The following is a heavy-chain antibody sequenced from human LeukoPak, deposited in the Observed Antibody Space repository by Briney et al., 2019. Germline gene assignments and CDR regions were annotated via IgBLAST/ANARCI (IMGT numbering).Heavy chain of an antibody. V-gene: IGHV4-38-2*02. Sequence: NASETLSLTCSVSGFFVSSGYYWGWIRQPPGKGLEWIGSIYHRGTTYYNPSLKSRVSMSVDTSKNQFSLKLASVTAADTAVYYCARSPRRVTATIHFDYWGQGTLVTASS. CDR1: GFFVSSGYY. CDR3: ARSPRRVTATIHFDY. D-gene: IGHD2-21*02. CDR2: IYHRGTT. J-gene: IGHJ4*02.